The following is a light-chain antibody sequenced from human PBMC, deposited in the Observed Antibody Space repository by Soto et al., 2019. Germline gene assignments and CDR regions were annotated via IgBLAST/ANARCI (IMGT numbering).Light chain of an antibody. J-gene: IGKJ1*01. V-gene: IGKV1-5*01. CDR2: DAS. CDR3: QQYTSYPWT. CDR1: QSISGW. Sequence: DIQMTQSPPTLPASVGDRVTITCRASQSISGWLAWYQQKPGKAPQLLIYDASSLESGVPSRFSGSGSGTDFTLTINSLQADDFATYYCQQYTSYPWTLGQGTKVDIK.